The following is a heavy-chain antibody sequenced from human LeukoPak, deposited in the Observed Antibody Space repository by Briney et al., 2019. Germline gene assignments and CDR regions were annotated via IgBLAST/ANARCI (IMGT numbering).Heavy chain of an antibody. Sequence: GGSLRLSCAGAGCRITDHHMDWVRQAPGKGLEWIGRSATTKPNSCTTQYAASVRGRFTISRDDSQNSLYLHLNSLKADDTAVYYCVRVGTTRSGWYHFDSWGLGTLVTVSS. CDR3: VRVGTTRSGWYHFDS. CDR1: GCRITDHH. CDR2: SATTKPNSCTT. V-gene: IGHV3-72*01. J-gene: IGHJ4*02. D-gene: IGHD6-13*01.